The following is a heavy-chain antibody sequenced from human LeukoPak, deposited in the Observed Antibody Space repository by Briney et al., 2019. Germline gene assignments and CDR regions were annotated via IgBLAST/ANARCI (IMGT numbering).Heavy chain of an antibody. D-gene: IGHD6-13*01. V-gene: IGHV4-31*03. CDR3: ARDRDSSSHFDY. CDR1: GGSISRGGYY. CDR2: IYYSGST. J-gene: IGHJ4*02. Sequence: SQTLSLTCTVSGGSISRGGYYWSWIRQHPGKGLEWIGYIYYSGSTYYNPSLKSRVTISVDTSKNQFSLKLSSVTAADTAVYYCARDRDSSSHFDYWGQGTLVTVSS.